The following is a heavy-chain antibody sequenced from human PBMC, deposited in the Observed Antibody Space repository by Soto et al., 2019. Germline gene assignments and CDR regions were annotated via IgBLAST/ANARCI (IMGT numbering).Heavy chain of an antibody. J-gene: IGHJ4*02. D-gene: IGHD3-10*01. V-gene: IGHV4-59*01. CDR1: GGSISSNY. Sequence: QVQLQESGPGLVKPSETLSLMCTVSGGSISSNYWCWIRQPPGKGLEYIGYIYYSGRTNYNPSLKSRVTISVDTSKNQFSLKLSAVTAADTAVYYCARGGGSPDYWGQGTLVTVSS. CDR2: IYYSGRT. CDR3: ARGGGSPDY.